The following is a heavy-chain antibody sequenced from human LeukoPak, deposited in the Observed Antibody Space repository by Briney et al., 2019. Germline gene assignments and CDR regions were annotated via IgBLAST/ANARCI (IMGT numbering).Heavy chain of an antibody. Sequence: VASVKVSCKASGYIFTSYGISWVRQAPGQGLEWMGWISVYNGNTNYPQRLQGRVTMTTDTSTTTAYMELRSLRSDDTAVYYCARDINGYYYDSQGYYPTDLWGQGTLVTVSS. CDR2: ISVYNGNT. CDR1: GYIFTSYG. CDR3: ARDINGYYYDSQGYYPTDL. D-gene: IGHD3-22*01. V-gene: IGHV1-18*01. J-gene: IGHJ5*02.